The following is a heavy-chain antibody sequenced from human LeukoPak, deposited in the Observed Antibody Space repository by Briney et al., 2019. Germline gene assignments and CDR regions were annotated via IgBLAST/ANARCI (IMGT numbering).Heavy chain of an antibody. J-gene: IGHJ4*02. V-gene: IGHV3-9*01. Sequence: GRSLRLSCAVSGFSFDDYVMHWVRQVPGKGLEWVSGISWNSDNIDYADSVKGRFTTSRDNAKNSLYLQMNSLRAEDTALYYCAINGGGDSGYGNFDYWGQGTLVTVSS. CDR1: GFSFDDYV. CDR3: AINGGGDSGYGNFDY. CDR2: ISWNSDNI. D-gene: IGHD5-12*01.